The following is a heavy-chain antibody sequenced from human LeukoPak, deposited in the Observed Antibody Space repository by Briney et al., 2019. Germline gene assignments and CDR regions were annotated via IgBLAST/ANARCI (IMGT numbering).Heavy chain of an antibody. CDR2: IGPTGSDR. J-gene: IGHJ4*02. CDR1: GLTFSTSG. D-gene: IGHD3-16*01. Sequence: GGSLRLSCTASGLTFSTSGFNWVRQAPGKGLEWVASIGPTGSDRYHADSIKGRFTISRDNANNFLYLQMNSLRAEDTAVYYCARGDKFSGDYWGQGTLVTVSS. V-gene: IGHV3-21*06. CDR3: ARGDKFSGDY.